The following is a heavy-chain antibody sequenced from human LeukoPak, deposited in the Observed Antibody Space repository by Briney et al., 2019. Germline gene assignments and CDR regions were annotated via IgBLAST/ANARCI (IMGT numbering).Heavy chain of an antibody. Sequence: ASVKVSCKASGYIFTGHYMHWARHAPGQGLEWMGWINPNSGDRNSAQKFQGRVTMTRDTSISTLYMELSSLGPDDTAVYYCAREGWDQRDTAAFDHWGQGTLVTVSP. V-gene: IGHV1-2*02. CDR2: INPNSGDR. CDR1: GYIFTGHY. D-gene: IGHD6-19*01. J-gene: IGHJ4*02. CDR3: AREGWDQRDTAAFDH.